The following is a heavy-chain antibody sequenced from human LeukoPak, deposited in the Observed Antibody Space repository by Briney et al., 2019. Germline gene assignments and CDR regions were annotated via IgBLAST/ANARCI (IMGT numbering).Heavy chain of an antibody. J-gene: IGHJ4*02. Sequence: GGSLRLSCAAXGXXXXXXXXXXXXXXXXXXLXXVXXINSDGXSXXYAXSVXGRLXXPRDNDKNTLYLQMSRLRAEDTALYYCAXVVGDGATYGPFDYWGQGTLVTVSS. CDR3: AXVVGDGATYGPFDY. CDR1: GXXXXXXX. CDR2: INSDGXSX. V-gene: IGHV3-74*01. D-gene: IGHD5-12*01.